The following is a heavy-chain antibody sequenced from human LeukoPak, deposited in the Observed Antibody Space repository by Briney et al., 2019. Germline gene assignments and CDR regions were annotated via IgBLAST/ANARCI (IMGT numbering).Heavy chain of an antibody. CDR3: ARDFYGDYPDY. V-gene: IGHV3-7*01. J-gene: IGHJ4*02. CDR1: GFTFSSSW. D-gene: IGHD4-17*01. Sequence: GGSLRLSCAASGFTFSSSWMSWVRQAPGKGLEWVANIKQDGSEKYYVDSVKGRFTISRDNAKNSLYLQMNSLRAEDTAVYYCARDFYGDYPDYWGQGTLVTVSS. CDR2: IKQDGSEK.